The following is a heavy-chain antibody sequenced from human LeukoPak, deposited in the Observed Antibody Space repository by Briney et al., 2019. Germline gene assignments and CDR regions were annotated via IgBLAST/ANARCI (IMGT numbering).Heavy chain of an antibody. CDR1: GFTFSSYA. Sequence: PGGSLRLSCAASGFTFSSYAMMWLRQAPGKGLEWVSAITGSGGWALYADSVKGRFTISRDNAKNSLYLQMNSLRAEDTAVYYCAREGNTGYYAFDIWGQGTMVTVSS. J-gene: IGHJ3*02. V-gene: IGHV3-23*01. D-gene: IGHD6-13*01. CDR3: AREGNTGYYAFDI. CDR2: ITGSGGWA.